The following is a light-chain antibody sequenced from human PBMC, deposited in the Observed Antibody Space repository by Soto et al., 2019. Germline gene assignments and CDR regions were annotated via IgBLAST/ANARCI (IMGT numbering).Light chain of an antibody. J-gene: IGKJ1*01. Sequence: EIVLTQSPGTLSLSRGERAILSCRASQSVSSDSLAWYRQKPGQAPRLLVYDASSRATGIPDRFSGSGSGTDFTLTISRLEPEDFAVYYCQQYGSAPRTFGQGTKVEIK. CDR2: DAS. CDR1: QSVSSDS. CDR3: QQYGSAPRT. V-gene: IGKV3-20*01.